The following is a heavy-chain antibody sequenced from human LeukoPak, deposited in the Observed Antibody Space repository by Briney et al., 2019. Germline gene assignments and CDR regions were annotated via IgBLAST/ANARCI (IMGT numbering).Heavy chain of an antibody. CDR2: INPNSGGT. Sequence: ASEKVSCKASGYTFTGYYMHWVRQAPGQGLEWMGWINPNSGGTNYAQKFQGRVTMTRDTSISTAYMELSRLRSDDTAVYYCASRSPGYYDFWSGYYSDYYFDYWGQGTLVTVSS. J-gene: IGHJ4*02. CDR3: ASRSPGYYDFWSGYYSDYYFDY. CDR1: GYTFTGYY. D-gene: IGHD3-3*01. V-gene: IGHV1-2*02.